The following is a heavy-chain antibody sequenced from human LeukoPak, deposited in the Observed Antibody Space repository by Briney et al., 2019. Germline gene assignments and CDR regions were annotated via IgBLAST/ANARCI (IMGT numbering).Heavy chain of an antibody. V-gene: IGHV1-8*02. CDR1: GYTFTVYF. D-gene: IGHD4-17*01. CDR3: ARGHAGDYLNYYYYMDV. Sequence: ASVTVSYMASGYTFTVYFMHWVRQATGQGGEWMGWINPNRGNTGYAQKFQDRVTMTRNTSISTAYMELRSLRSEDTAVYYCARGHAGDYLNYYYYMDVWVKGTTVTISS. CDR2: INPNRGNT. J-gene: IGHJ6*03.